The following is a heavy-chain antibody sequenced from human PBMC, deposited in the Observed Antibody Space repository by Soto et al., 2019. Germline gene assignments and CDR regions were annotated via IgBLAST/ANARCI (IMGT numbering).Heavy chain of an antibody. CDR3: ARFLSIGTNTWDYFEH. J-gene: IGHJ4*02. D-gene: IGHD1-26*01. Sequence: GSLRLSCAASGFMFSGYEMNWVRQAPGKGLEWVSYISSSSSTIYYADSVKGRFTISRDNAKNSVYLQMNSLRAEDTAVYYCARFLSIGTNTWDYFEHWGQGALVTVSS. V-gene: IGHV3-48*03. CDR2: ISSSSSTI. CDR1: GFMFSGYE.